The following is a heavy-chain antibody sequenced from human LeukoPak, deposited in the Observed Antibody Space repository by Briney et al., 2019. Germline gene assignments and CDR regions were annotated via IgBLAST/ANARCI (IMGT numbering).Heavy chain of an antibody. CDR1: GFTFSSYA. CDR2: ISGSGGST. Sequence: ESGGSLRLSCAASGFTFSSYAMSWVRQAPGKGLEWVSAISGSGGSTYYADSVKGRFTISRDNSKNTLYLQMNSLRAEDTAVYYCARGMEGIFGVVINAFDIWGQGTMVTVSS. CDR3: ARGMEGIFGVVINAFDI. D-gene: IGHD3-3*01. V-gene: IGHV3-23*01. J-gene: IGHJ3*02.